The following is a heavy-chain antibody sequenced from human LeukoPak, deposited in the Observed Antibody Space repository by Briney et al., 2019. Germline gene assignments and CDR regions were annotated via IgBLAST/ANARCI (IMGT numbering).Heavy chain of an antibody. J-gene: IGHJ6*03. CDR3: ASFYCSGGSCYQYSSYYYMDV. CDR1: GGSISSRSYY. D-gene: IGHD2-15*01. CDR2: IYYSGST. V-gene: IGHV4-39*01. Sequence: SETLSLTCTVSGGSISSRSYYWGWIRQPPGKGLEWIGSIYYSGSTYYNPSLQSRVTISVDTSKNQFSLKLNSVTAADTAVYYCASFYCSGGSCYQYSSYYYMDVWGKGTTVTISS.